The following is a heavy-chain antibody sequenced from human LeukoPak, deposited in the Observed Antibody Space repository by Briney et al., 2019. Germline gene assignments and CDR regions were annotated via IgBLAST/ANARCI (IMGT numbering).Heavy chain of an antibody. J-gene: IGHJ4*02. Sequence: GGSLRLSCAASGFTFSSYAMHWVRQAPGRGLEWVSSISRTGSYIYYADSVKGRFTISRDNAQNSLYLQMNSLRVEDTAVYYCARVLETDCRGGSCYSGLDYWGQGTLVTVSS. D-gene: IGHD2-15*01. CDR1: GFTFSSYA. CDR3: ARVLETDCRGGSCYSGLDY. CDR2: ISRTGSYI. V-gene: IGHV3-21*01.